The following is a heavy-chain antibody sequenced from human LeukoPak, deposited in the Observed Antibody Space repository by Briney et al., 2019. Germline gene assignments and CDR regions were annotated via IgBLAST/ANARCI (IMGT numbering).Heavy chain of an antibody. CDR2: ISSSSSYI. D-gene: IGHD6-13*01. J-gene: IGHJ6*03. CDR3: ARDLYSSSWYLPPYYMDV. CDR1: GFTFSSYS. Sequence: PGGSLRLSCAASGFTFSSYSMNWVRQAPGKGLEWVSSISSSSSYIYYADSVKGRFTISRDNAKNSLYLQMNSLRAEDTAVYYCARDLYSSSWYLPPYYMDVWGKGTTVTVSS. V-gene: IGHV3-21*01.